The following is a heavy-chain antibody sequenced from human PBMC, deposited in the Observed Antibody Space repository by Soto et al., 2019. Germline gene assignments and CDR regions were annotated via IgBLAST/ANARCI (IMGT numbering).Heavy chain of an antibody. CDR3: VSEGKLLWLGELIPYYYYYGMDV. CDR1: GFTFSNSD. V-gene: IGHV3-35*01. CDR2: VSWNGSRT. Sequence: GGSLRLSCAASGFTFSNSDMNWVRQAPGKGLEWVSGVSWNGSRTHYADSVKGRFIISRDNSRNFLYQQMNSLRPEDMAVYYCVSEGKLLWLGELIPYYYYYGMDVWGQGTTVTVYS. J-gene: IGHJ6*02. D-gene: IGHD3-10*01.